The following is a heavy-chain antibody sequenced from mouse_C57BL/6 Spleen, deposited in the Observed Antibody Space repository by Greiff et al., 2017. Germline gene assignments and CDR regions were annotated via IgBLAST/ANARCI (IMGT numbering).Heavy chain of an antibody. Sequence: VQLQQSGAELVRPGASVTLSCKASGYTFTDYEMHWVKQTPVHGLEWIGAIDPETGGTAYNQKFKGKAILTADKSSSTAYMELRSLTSEDAAVYYCTRAGEGVYAMDYWGQGTSVTVSS. V-gene: IGHV1-15*01. CDR2: IDPETGGT. CDR1: GYTFTDYE. J-gene: IGHJ4*01. CDR3: TRAGEGVYAMDY.